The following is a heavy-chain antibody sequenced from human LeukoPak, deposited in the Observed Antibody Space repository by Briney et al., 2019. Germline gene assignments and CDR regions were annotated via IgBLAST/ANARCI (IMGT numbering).Heavy chain of an antibody. CDR2: ISSSGSTI. D-gene: IGHD4-23*01. J-gene: IGHJ4*02. V-gene: IGHV3-11*04. Sequence: LSLTCAVYGGSFSGYYWSWIRQPPGKGLEWVSYISSSGSTIYYADSVKGRFTISRDNAKNSLYLQMNSLRAEDTAVYYCARAHYYGGRFDYWGQGTLVTVSS. CDR1: GGSFSGYY. CDR3: ARAHYYGGRFDY.